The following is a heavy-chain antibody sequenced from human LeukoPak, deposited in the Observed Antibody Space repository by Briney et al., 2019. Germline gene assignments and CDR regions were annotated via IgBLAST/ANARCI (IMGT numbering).Heavy chain of an antibody. D-gene: IGHD3-10*01. CDR2: IRYDGSNK. V-gene: IGHV3-30*02. J-gene: IGHJ4*02. Sequence: GGSLRLSCAASGCTFSSFAMHWVRQAPAKGLERVAYIRYDGSNKSYADSVKGRFTISRDSSKNTLYLQMNSLRAEDTAVYYCAKDPGAHDKHFDHWGQGTLVTVSS. CDR1: GCTFSSFA. CDR3: AKDPGAHDKHFDH.